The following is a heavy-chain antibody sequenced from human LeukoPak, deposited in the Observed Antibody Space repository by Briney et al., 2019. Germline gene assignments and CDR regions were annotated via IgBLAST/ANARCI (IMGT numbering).Heavy chain of an antibody. J-gene: IGHJ4*02. Sequence: SGTLSLTCAVSGGSISSSNWWTWVRQPPGKGLEWIGEIYHSGSTNYNPSLKSRVTISVAKSKTQFSLKLSSVTAADTAVYYCARTGDWSYFDYWGQGTLVTVSS. V-gene: IGHV4-4*02. CDR1: GGSISSSNW. D-gene: IGHD2-21*02. CDR2: IYHSGST. CDR3: ARTGDWSYFDY.